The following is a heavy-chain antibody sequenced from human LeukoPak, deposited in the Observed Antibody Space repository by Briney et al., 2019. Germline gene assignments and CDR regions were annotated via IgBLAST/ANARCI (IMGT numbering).Heavy chain of an antibody. J-gene: IGHJ4*02. CDR2: IYPGDSDT. D-gene: IGHD1-26*01. CDR3: ARHGVASGSSSDY. V-gene: IGHV5-51*01. CDR1: GYRFTNYW. Sequence: GESLKISCQGSGYRFTNYWIAWVRQMPGKGLEWMGIIYPGDSDTRYSPSFQGQVTISADKSISTAYLQWSSLKASDTAMYYCARHGVASGSSSDYWGQGTLVTVSS.